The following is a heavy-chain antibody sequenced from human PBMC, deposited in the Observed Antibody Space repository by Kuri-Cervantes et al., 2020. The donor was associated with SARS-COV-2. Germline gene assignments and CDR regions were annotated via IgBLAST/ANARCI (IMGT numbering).Heavy chain of an antibody. J-gene: IGHJ3*02. Sequence: GGSLRLSCAASGFTFDDYAMHWVRQAPGKGLEWVSVIYSCGSTYYADSVKGRFTISRDNSKNSLYLQMNSLRAEDKAVYYCARDPLKTWYNWNEGNAIDIWGQGTMVTVSS. CDR3: ARDPLKTWYNWNEGNAIDI. V-gene: IGHV3-66*01. CDR1: GFTFDDYA. D-gene: IGHD1-20*01. CDR2: IYSCGST.